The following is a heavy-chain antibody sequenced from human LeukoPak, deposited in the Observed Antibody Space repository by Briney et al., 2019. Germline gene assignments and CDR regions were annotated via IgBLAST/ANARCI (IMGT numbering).Heavy chain of an antibody. D-gene: IGHD3-10*01. J-gene: IGHJ2*01. CDR3: ARVDPLYYGSGSYDRWYFDL. CDR1: GGSISSYY. Sequence: SETLSLTCTVSGGSISSYYWSWIRQPPGKGLEWIGYIYYSGSTNYNASLTSRVTISVDMSKNQFSRKLSSVTAADTAVYYCARVDPLYYGSGSYDRWYFDLWGRGTLVTVSS. V-gene: IGHV4-59*01. CDR2: IYYSGST.